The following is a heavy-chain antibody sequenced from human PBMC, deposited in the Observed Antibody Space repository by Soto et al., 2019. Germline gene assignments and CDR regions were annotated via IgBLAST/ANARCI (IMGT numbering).Heavy chain of an antibody. CDR1: GFTFSSYD. J-gene: IGHJ4*02. V-gene: IGHV3-30*18. D-gene: IGHD1-26*01. CDR3: AKTRVGATHFDY. Sequence: GGSLRLSCAASGFTFSSYDMHWVRQAPGKGLEWVAVISYDGSNKYYPDSVKGRFTISRDNSKNTLYLQMNSLRAEDTAVFYCAKTRVGATHFDYWGQGALVTVSS. CDR2: ISYDGSNK.